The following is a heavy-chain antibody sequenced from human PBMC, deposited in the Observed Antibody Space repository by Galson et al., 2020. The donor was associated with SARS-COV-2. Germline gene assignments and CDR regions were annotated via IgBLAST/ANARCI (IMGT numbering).Heavy chain of an antibody. CDR3: ARLHYGEYAPEAFDI. J-gene: IGHJ3*02. CDR2: ISHSGGT. Sequence: SQTLSLTCAVSGTSISGGSYSWNWIRQPPGKGLEWLGYISHSGGTYYNPSLKSRVTISGDRSKNQFSLRLSSVTAADAAVYFCARLHYGEYAPEAFDIWGQGTRVTVAS. CDR1: GTSISGGSYS. D-gene: IGHD4-17*01. V-gene: IGHV4-30-2*01.